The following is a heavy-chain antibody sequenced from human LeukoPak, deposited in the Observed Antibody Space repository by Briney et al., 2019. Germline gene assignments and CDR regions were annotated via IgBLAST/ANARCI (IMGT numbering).Heavy chain of an antibody. V-gene: IGHV4-4*02. Sequence: PSGTLSLTCAVSGGSISSSNWWRWVRQPPGKGLEWIGEIYHSGSTNYNPSLKSRVTISVDKSKNQFSLKLSSVTAADTAVYYCASETYYYGSGGLDYWGQGTLVTVSS. J-gene: IGHJ4*02. CDR2: IYHSGST. CDR3: ASETYYYGSGGLDY. D-gene: IGHD3-10*01. CDR1: GGSISSSNW.